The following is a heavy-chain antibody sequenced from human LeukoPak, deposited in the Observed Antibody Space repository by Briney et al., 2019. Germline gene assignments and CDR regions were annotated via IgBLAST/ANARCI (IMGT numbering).Heavy chain of an antibody. CDR1: GGSISSSNW. D-gene: IGHD6-13*01. V-gene: IGHV4-4*02. J-gene: IGHJ4*02. CDR3: ARGRSSSWSFFDY. Sequence: KPSGTLSLTCAVSGGSISSSNWWSWVRQPPGKGLEWIGEIYHSGSTNYNPSLKSRVTISVDTSKNQFSLKLSPVTAADTAVYYCARGRSSSWSFFDYWGQGTLVTVSS. CDR2: IYHSGST.